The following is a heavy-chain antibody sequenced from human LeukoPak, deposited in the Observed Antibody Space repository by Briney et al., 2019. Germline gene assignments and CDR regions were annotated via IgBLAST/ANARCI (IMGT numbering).Heavy chain of an antibody. CDR2: IYHSGST. V-gene: IGHV4-39*06. J-gene: IGHJ4*02. CDR1: GGSISSYY. D-gene: IGHD6-13*01. CDR3: ARVTSSSWYYFDY. Sequence: SETLSLTCTVSGGSISSYYWNWIRQPPGKGLEWIGSIYHSGSTYYNPSLKSRVTISVDTSKNQFPLRLSSVTAADTAVYYCARVTSSSWYYFDYWGQGTLVTVSS.